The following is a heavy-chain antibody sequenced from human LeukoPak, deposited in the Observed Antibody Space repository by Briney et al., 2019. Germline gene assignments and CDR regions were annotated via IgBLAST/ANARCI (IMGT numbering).Heavy chain of an antibody. Sequence: ASVKVSCKASGGTFSSYAISWVRQAPGQGLEWMGGIIPIFGTANYAQKFQGRVTITADESTSTAYMELSSLRSDDTAVYYCARDSPQYYYDSSGYYSFDYWGQGTLVTVSS. CDR1: GGTFSSYA. CDR3: ARDSPQYYYDSSGYYSFDY. CDR2: IIPIFGTA. V-gene: IGHV1-69*13. D-gene: IGHD3-22*01. J-gene: IGHJ4*02.